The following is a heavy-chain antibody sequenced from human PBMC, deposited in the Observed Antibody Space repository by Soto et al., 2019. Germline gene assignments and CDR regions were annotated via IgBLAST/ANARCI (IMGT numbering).Heavy chain of an antibody. CDR1: GFTLSTYG. D-gene: IGHD2-2*02. Sequence: GGSLRLSCVGSGFTLSTYGIDWVRQAPGKGLEWVSSISSRSDIYYADSVKGRFTISRDNAKNSVSLQMNSLRAEDTAVYYCAREYTASPLAYGLDVWGQGTTVTVSS. CDR2: ISSRSDI. V-gene: IGHV3-21*01. J-gene: IGHJ6*02. CDR3: AREYTASPLAYGLDV.